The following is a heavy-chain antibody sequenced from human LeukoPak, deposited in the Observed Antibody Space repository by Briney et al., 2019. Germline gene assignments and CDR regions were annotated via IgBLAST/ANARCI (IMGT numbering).Heavy chain of an antibody. V-gene: IGHV3-30*02. CDR1: GFTFSNYG. CDR2: IRYDGTNK. D-gene: IGHD3-10*01. Sequence: GGSLRLSCAASGFTFSNYGMHWVRQAPGKGLEWVAFIRYDGTNKYYADSVKGRFTISRDNSKNTLYLQMNSLRAEDTAVYYCAKDPWFGEFYFDYWGQGTLVTVSS. J-gene: IGHJ4*02. CDR3: AKDPWFGEFYFDY.